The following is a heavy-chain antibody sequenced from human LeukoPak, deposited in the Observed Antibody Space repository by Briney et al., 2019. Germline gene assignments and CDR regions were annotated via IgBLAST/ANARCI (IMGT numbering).Heavy chain of an antibody. D-gene: IGHD3-22*01. Sequence: GASVKVSCKASGYTFTSYGISWVRQAPGQGLEWMGWISAYNGNTNYAQKLQGRVTMTTDTSTSTAYMELRSLRSDDTAVYYCARAHLYYYDSSGRHGPLDYWGQGTLVTVSS. J-gene: IGHJ4*02. V-gene: IGHV1-18*01. CDR1: GYTFTSYG. CDR3: ARAHLYYYDSSGRHGPLDY. CDR2: ISAYNGNT.